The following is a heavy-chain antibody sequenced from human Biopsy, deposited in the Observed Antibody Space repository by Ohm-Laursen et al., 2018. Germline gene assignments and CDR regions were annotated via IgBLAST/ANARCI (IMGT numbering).Heavy chain of an antibody. D-gene: IGHD3-10*01. CDR3: ATGPYYDTRFYYNVRPFDF. CDR2: FDREERKT. J-gene: IGHJ4*02. V-gene: IGHV1-24*01. Sequence: ASVKVSCKVSGYTLTELSIHWVRQTGGKGLEWMGGFDREERKTVYAEKFQGRVTMTEDTSTDTVYMEVTSLRPDDTAVYYCATGPYYDTRFYYNVRPFDFWGQGTLVTVSS. CDR1: GYTLTELS.